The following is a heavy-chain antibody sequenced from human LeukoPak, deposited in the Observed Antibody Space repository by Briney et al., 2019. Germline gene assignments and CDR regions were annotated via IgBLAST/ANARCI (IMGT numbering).Heavy chain of an antibody. D-gene: IGHD3-22*01. J-gene: IGHJ5*02. CDR3: ARGYDYDSSGYSTGYLNWFDP. Sequence: SETLSLTCTVSGGSISSYYWSWIRQPPGKGLEWIGSIYYSGSTNYNPSLKSRVTISLDTSKNQFSLKLTSVTAADTAVYYCARGYDYDSSGYSTGYLNWFDPWGQGTLVTVCS. CDR2: IYYSGST. V-gene: IGHV4-59*01. CDR1: GGSISSYY.